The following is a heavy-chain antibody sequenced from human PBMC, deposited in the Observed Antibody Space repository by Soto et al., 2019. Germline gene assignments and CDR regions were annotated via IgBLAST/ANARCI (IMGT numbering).Heavy chain of an antibody. CDR3: AKKSSGNSYFYFDY. CDR1: GFTFTSYA. V-gene: IGHV3-23*01. J-gene: IGHJ4*02. D-gene: IGHD1-26*01. Sequence: GGSLRLSCAASGFTFTSYAMSWVRQAPGKGLEWVSTITDSGDSTYYADSVKGRFTISRDNSKNTLYLQMNSLRAEDTAVYYCAKKSSGNSYFYFDYWGQGALVTVSS. CDR2: ITDSGDST.